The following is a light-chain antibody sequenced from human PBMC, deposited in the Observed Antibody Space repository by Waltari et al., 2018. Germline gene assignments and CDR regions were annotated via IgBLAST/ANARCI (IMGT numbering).Light chain of an antibody. Sequence: QSVLTQPPSVSEAPRQRVTISCSGSSSNIGNNAVNWYQQLPGKAPKLLIYYEDLLPSGVSDRCSGSKSGTSASLAISGLQSEDEADYYCAAWDDSLNGPVFGGGTKLTVL. CDR2: YED. CDR3: AAWDDSLNGPV. J-gene: IGLJ3*02. CDR1: SSNIGNNA. V-gene: IGLV1-36*01.